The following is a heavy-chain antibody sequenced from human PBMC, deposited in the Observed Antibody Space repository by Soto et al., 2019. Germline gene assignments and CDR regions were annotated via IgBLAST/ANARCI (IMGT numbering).Heavy chain of an antibody. CDR2: IIPLYGTV. Sequence: QAHLAQSGAEVKKPGSSVTVSCKASGGTFNSYGISWVLQAPGQGLDWMGVIIPLYGTVNYAKKFQGRVSITADKSTSTAYMDLNSLRSDDTAVYYCARVRVIRGVIPSHFGLWGQGTQVTVSS. J-gene: IGHJ4*02. CDR3: ARVRVIRGVIPSHFGL. CDR1: GGTFNSYG. V-gene: IGHV1-69*06. D-gene: IGHD3-10*01.